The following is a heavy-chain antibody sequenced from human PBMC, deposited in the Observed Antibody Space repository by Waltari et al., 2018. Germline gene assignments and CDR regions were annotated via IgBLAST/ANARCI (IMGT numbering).Heavy chain of an antibody. CDR3: ARDLYGDYAIDY. J-gene: IGHJ4*02. CDR2: ISSSTSTI. CDR1: GFTFRCYS. D-gene: IGHD4-17*01. Sequence: EVQLVESGGGLVQPGGSLRLHCAASGFTFRCYSRNCVRQAPGGGLEWVAYISSSTSTIYYADSLKGRFTISRDNAKNSLSLQMNSLRAEDTAVYYCARDLYGDYAIDYWGQGTLVTVSS. V-gene: IGHV3-48*01.